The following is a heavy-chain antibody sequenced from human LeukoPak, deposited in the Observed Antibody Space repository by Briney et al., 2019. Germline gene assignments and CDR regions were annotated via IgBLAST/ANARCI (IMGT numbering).Heavy chain of an antibody. CDR3: ATIRSITIFGVGAYHY. V-gene: IGHV3-30*02. Sequence: AGGSLRLSCAASGFTFSSYGMHWVRQAPGQGLEWVAFIRYDGSNKYYADSVKGRFTISRDNSKNTLYLQMNSLRAEDTAVYYCATIRSITIFGVGAYHYWGQGTLVTVSS. J-gene: IGHJ4*02. CDR2: IRYDGSNK. D-gene: IGHD3-3*01. CDR1: GFTFSSYG.